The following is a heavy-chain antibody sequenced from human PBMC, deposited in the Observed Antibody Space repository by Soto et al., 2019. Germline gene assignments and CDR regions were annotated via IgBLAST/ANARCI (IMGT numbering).Heavy chain of an antibody. Sequence: KPGGSLRLSCAASGFTFSDYYMSWIRQAPGKGLEWVSHISTGNPYTKYTDSVEGRFTISRDNAKNLLYLQMNSLRAEDTAVYYCARTTHERNFDWLSYPDYWGQGTQVTVSS. CDR2: ISTGNPYT. CDR1: GFTFSDYY. D-gene: IGHD3-9*01. J-gene: IGHJ4*02. V-gene: IGHV3-11*03. CDR3: ARTTHERNFDWLSYPDY.